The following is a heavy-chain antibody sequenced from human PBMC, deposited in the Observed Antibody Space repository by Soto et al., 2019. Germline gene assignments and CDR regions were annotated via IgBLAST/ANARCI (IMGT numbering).Heavy chain of an antibody. CDR3: XXXXXEGXVDY. CDR2: IYHSGNT. Sequence: QVQLQESGPGLVKPSGTLSLTCAVSGGSISSSNWWSWVRQPPGKGLEWIGEIYHSGNTNYNPSLXXXXXXXXXXXXXXXXXXXXXXXXXXXXXXXXXXXXXEGXVDYWGQGTLVTVSS. V-gene: IGHV4-4*02. J-gene: IGHJ4*02. CDR1: GGSISSSNW.